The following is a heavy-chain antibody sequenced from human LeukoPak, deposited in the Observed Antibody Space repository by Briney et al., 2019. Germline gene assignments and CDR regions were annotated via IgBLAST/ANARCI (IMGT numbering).Heavy chain of an antibody. Sequence: GRSLRLSCAASGFTFSSYGMHWVRQAPGKGLEWVAVISYDGSNKYYADSVKGRFTISRDNSKNTLYLQMNSLRAEDTAVYYCVRGTSRENGYGGDDPYWGQGTLVIVSS. J-gene: IGHJ4*02. CDR2: ISYDGSNK. V-gene: IGHV3-30*03. D-gene: IGHD2-21*02. CDR3: VRGTSRENGYGGDDPY. CDR1: GFTFSSYG.